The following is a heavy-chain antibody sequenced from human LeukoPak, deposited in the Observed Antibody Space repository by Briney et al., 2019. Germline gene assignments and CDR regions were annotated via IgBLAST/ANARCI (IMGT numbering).Heavy chain of an antibody. CDR1: GYTFTSYG. J-gene: IGHJ6*03. D-gene: IGHD2-2*01. CDR2: ISAYNGNT. Sequence: ASVTVSFKASGYTFTSYGISWVRQAPGQGGEWMGWISAYNGNTNYAQKLQGRVTMTTDTSTSTAYMELRSLRSDDTAVYYCARDGSTSRFYYYYMDVWGKGTTVTVSS. CDR3: ARDGSTSRFYYYYMDV. V-gene: IGHV1-18*01.